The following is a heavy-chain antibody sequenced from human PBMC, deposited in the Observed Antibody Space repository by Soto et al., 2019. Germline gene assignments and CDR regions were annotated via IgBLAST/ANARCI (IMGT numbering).Heavy chain of an antibody. J-gene: IGHJ4*02. CDR3: ARIGGYHGPLDY. D-gene: IGHD6-25*01. Sequence: SATLALTCSVAGVSIVSYFWSWIRQAPGGGLEWIGYTYHRGSTNYSPSLKSRVAISLDTSENQFSLKVNSVTAADTAVYYCARIGGYHGPLDYWGQGTPVTVSS. CDR1: GVSIVSYF. V-gene: IGHV4-59*01. CDR2: TYHRGST.